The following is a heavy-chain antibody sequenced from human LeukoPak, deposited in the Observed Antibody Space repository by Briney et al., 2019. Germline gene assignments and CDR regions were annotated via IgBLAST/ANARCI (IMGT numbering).Heavy chain of an antibody. V-gene: IGHV1-8*01. J-gene: IGHJ5*02. CDR2: MNPNSGNT. CDR3: ARDQDIVVVVAALRQREMGGFDP. Sequence: APVKVSCKASGYTFTSYDINWVRQATGQRLEWMGWMNPNSGNTGYAQKFQGRVTMTRNTSISTAYMELSSLRSEDTAVYYCARDQDIVVVVAALRQREMGGFDPWGQGTLVTVSS. CDR1: GYTFTSYD. D-gene: IGHD2-15*01.